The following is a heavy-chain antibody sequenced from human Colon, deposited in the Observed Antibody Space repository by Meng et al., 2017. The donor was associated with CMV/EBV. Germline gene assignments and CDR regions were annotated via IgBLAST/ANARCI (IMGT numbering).Heavy chain of an antibody. J-gene: IGHJ4*02. CDR3: AVDIMPMGGTFDF. D-gene: IGHD6-19*01. V-gene: IGHV3-74*01. Sequence: SCVVSGFTFSKSWMHWVRQAPGKGLEWVSYIDGGRTAYADSVEGRSTISRDDGENTLYLQMTSLRADDTAVYYCAVDIMPMGGTFDFWGQGALVTVSS. CDR1: GFTFSKSW. CDR2: IDGGRT.